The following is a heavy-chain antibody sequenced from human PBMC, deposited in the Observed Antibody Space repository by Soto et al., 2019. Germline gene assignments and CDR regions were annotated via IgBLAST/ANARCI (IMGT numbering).Heavy chain of an antibody. CDR3: ARDAGAAAGLFDY. CDR2: ISSSSSYI. V-gene: IGHV3-21*01. Sequence: EVQLVESGGGLVKPGGSLRLSCAGSGFTFSSYSMNWVRQAPGKGLEWVSSISSSSSYIYYADSVKGRFTISRDNAKNSLYLQMNSLRAEDTAVYYCARDAGAAAGLFDYWGQGTLVTVSS. D-gene: IGHD6-13*01. J-gene: IGHJ4*02. CDR1: GFTFSSYS.